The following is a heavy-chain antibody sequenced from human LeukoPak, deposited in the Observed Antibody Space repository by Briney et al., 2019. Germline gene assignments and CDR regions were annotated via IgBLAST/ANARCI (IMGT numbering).Heavy chain of an antibody. J-gene: IGHJ4*02. Sequence: GGSLRLSCAASGFTFSDYYMSWIRQAPGKGLEWVSYISSSGSTIYYADSVKGRFTIPRDNAKNSLYLQMNSLRAEDTAVYYCARELTYYYDSSGYYTFDYWGQGTLVTVSS. D-gene: IGHD3-22*01. CDR1: GFTFSDYY. V-gene: IGHV3-11*04. CDR2: ISSSGSTI. CDR3: ARELTYYYDSSGYYTFDY.